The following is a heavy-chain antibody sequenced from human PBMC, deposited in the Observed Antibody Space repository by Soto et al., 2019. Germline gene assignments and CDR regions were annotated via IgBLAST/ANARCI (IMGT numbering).Heavy chain of an antibody. D-gene: IGHD3-16*02. J-gene: IGHJ4*02. CDR2: ISGSGGST. CDR1: GFTFSSYA. CDR3: AKRDYIWGSYRFDY. V-gene: IGHV3-23*01. Sequence: GGSLRLSCAASGFTFSSYAMSWVRQAPGKGLEWVSAISGSGGSTYYADSVKGRFTISRDNSKNTLYLQMNSLRAENTAVYYCAKRDYIWGSYRFDYWGQGTLVTVSS.